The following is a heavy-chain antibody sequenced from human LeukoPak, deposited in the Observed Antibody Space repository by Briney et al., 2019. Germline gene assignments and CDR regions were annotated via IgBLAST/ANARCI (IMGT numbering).Heavy chain of an antibody. CDR1: GFTFSRYW. D-gene: IGHD3-9*01. Sequence: GGSLRLSCEASGFTFSRYWMSWVRQAPGKGLEWVASIREDGSETYPADSVRGRFTFSRDNAKNSLYLQMNSLRVEDTAVYYCVRSSDMTGDLHDAFDIWGRGTMVTVSS. J-gene: IGHJ3*02. V-gene: IGHV3-7*01. CDR3: VRSSDMTGDLHDAFDI. CDR2: IREDGSET.